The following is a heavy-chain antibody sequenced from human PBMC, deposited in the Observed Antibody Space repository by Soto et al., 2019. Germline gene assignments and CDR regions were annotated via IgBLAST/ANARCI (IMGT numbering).Heavy chain of an antibody. V-gene: IGHV4-59*08. CDR1: GGSISSYY. D-gene: IGHD6-19*01. J-gene: IGHJ4*02. CDR2: IYYSGST. Sequence: PSETLSLTCTVSGGSISSYYWSWIRPPPGKGLEWIGYIYYSGSTNYNPSLKSRVTISVDTSKNQFSLKLSSVTAADTAVYYCARVPIAVAGYFDYWGQGTLVTVSS. CDR3: ARVPIAVAGYFDY.